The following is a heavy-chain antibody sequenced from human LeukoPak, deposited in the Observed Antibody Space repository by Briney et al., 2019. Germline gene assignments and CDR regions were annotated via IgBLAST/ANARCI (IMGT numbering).Heavy chain of an antibody. Sequence: PETLSPTRAVSGGSISSYLWTWIRQPPGKGLEWIGYIYYSGSAKYNPSLKSRLTISVETSTNHLSLILISVIAADTAAYYCARISTAVSGSSAPSGFDIWGRGTMVTVSS. CDR3: ARISTAVSGSSAPSGFDI. D-gene: IGHD1-26*01. V-gene: IGHV4-59*01. CDR2: IYYSGSA. CDR1: GGSISSYL. J-gene: IGHJ3*02.